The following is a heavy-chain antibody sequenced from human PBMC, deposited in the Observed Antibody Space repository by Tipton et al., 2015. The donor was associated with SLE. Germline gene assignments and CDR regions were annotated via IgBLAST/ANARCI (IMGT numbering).Heavy chain of an antibody. CDR2: ISGCGRYI. CDR3: ARDSPGYCSSTSCYMGD. CDR1: GFTFSSYS. Sequence: SLRLSCAASGFTFSSYSMNWVRQAPGKGLEWVSSISGCGRYIYYAESMKGRFTTSRDNAHNSMYLQMNSLRAEDTAVYYCARDSPGYCSSTSCYMGDWGQGTLVTVSS. J-gene: IGHJ4*02. V-gene: IGHV3-21*03. D-gene: IGHD2-2*02.